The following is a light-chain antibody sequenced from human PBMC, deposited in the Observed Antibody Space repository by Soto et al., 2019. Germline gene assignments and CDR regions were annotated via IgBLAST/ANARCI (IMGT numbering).Light chain of an antibody. Sequence: DIVMPQTPLLSPVTVGQPASISCRSSQSLVHRSGNTYLSCLQQRPGQPPTLLIYKISNRFSVVPDRLSGSGSVTDFKLKISGVEDDAVGVYYYMPGTQPPWTFGQGTKV. J-gene: IGKJ1*01. CDR1: QSLVHRSGNTY. CDR3: MPGTQPPWT. CDR2: KIS. V-gene: IGKV2-24*01.